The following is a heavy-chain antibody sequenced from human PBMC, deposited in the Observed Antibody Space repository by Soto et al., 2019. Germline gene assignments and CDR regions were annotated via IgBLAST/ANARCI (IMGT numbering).Heavy chain of an antibody. CDR3: ARGGGGITMVRGVIWYFDL. J-gene: IGHJ2*01. CDR2: MNPNSGNT. Sequence: QVQLVQSGAEVKKPGASVKVSCKASGYTFTSYDINWVRQATGQGLEWMGWMNPNSGNTGYAQKFHGRVTMTRNTSISTAYMELSSLRSEDTAVYYCARGGGGITMVRGVIWYFDLWGRGTLVTVSS. CDR1: GYTFTSYD. V-gene: IGHV1-8*01. D-gene: IGHD3-10*01.